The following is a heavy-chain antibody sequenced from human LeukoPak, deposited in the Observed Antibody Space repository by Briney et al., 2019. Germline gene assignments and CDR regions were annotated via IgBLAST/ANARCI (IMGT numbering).Heavy chain of an antibody. V-gene: IGHV3-74*03. CDR2: INSDGSSI. J-gene: IGHJ4*02. D-gene: IGHD5-12*01. Sequence: QPGGSLRLPCAASGFTFSSYWMHWVRHAPGKGLVWVSRINSDGSSITYADSVKGRFTISRDNAKNTLYLQMNSLRVEGTAVYYCAREGRVSGYDFDCWGQGTLVTVSS. CDR3: AREGRVSGYDFDC. CDR1: GFTFSSYW.